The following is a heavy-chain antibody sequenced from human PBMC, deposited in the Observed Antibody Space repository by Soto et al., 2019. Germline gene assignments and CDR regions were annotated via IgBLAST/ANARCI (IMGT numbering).Heavy chain of an antibody. D-gene: IGHD3-10*01. Sequence: ASVKVSCKVSGYTLTELSMHWVRQAPGKGLEWMGGFDPEDGETIYAQKFQGRVTMTEDTSTDTAYMELSSLRSEDTAVYYGATIYGSGSYTISGAFDIWGQGTMVTVSS. V-gene: IGHV1-24*01. CDR2: FDPEDGET. J-gene: IGHJ3*02. CDR3: ATIYGSGSYTISGAFDI. CDR1: GYTLTELS.